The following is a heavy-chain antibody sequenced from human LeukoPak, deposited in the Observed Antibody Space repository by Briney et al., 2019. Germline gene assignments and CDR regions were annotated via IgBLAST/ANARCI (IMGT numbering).Heavy chain of an antibody. CDR2: IYYSGST. CDR1: GGSISSGGYY. D-gene: IGHD2-21*02. J-gene: IGHJ5*02. Sequence: PSETLSLTCTVSGGSISSGGYYSSWIRQHPGKGLEWIGYIYYSGSTYYNPSLKSRVTISVDTSKNQFSLKLSSVTAADTAVYYCARGHIVVVTGWFDPWGQGTLVTVSS. CDR3: ARGHIVVVTGWFDP. V-gene: IGHV4-31*03.